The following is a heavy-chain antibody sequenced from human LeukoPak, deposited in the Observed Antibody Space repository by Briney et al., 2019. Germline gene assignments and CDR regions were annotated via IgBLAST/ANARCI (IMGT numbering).Heavy chain of an antibody. Sequence: SETLSLTCTVSGGSFSSYYWSWIRQPPGKGLEWIEYMYYSGSTNYNPSLKSRVTISVDTSKNQFSLKLSSVTAADTAVYYCAGGMTTVTRFDYWGQGTLVTVSS. CDR2: MYYSGST. J-gene: IGHJ4*02. CDR3: AGGMTTVTRFDY. D-gene: IGHD4-17*01. V-gene: IGHV4-59*01. CDR1: GGSFSSYY.